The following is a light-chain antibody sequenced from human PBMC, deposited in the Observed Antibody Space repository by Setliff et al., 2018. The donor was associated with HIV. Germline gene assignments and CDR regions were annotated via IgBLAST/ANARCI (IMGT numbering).Light chain of an antibody. Sequence: QSVLTQPASVSGSPGQSITISCTGTSSDVGGYSHVSWYQQHPGKAPKLIIYEVRNRPPGVSNRFSGSKSDNTASLTISGLRAEDEADYYCSSYAITNTLPFGTGTKVTVL. CDR3: SSYAITNTLP. CDR2: EVR. V-gene: IGLV2-14*01. CDR1: SSDVGGYSH. J-gene: IGLJ1*01.